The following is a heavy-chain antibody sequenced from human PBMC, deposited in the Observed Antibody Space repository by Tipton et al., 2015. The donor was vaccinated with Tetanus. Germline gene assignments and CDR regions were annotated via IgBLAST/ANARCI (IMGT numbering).Heavy chain of an antibody. D-gene: IGHD2-2*01. CDR2: IFHSGST. J-gene: IGHJ3*01. CDR3: ARRSYCSSSRCFDAFDL. V-gene: IGHV4-59*01. CDR1: GGSMSNNY. Sequence: TLSLTCTVSGGSMSNNYWSWIRQPPGKGLEWIAYIFHSGSTNNSPSLKSRVAISMDTSKNQISQKLSSVTAADTAVYYCARRSYCSSSRCFDAFDLWGQGTMVTVSS.